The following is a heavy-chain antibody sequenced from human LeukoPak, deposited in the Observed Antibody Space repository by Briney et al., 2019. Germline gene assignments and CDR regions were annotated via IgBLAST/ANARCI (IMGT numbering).Heavy chain of an antibody. J-gene: IGHJ4*02. CDR3: AREYNWNDGDYFDY. CDR2: IYYSGST. CDR1: GGSISSYY. V-gene: IGHV4-59*12. Sequence: SETLSLTCTVSGGSISSYYWSWIRQPPGKGLEWIGYIYYSGSTNYNPSLKSRVTMSVDTSKNQFSLKLSSVTAADTAVYYCAREYNWNDGDYFDYWGQGTLVTVSS. D-gene: IGHD1-20*01.